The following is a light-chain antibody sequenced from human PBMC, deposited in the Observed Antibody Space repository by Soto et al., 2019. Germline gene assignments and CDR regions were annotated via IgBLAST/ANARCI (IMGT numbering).Light chain of an antibody. CDR3: QKYNSYSRK. V-gene: IGKV1-5*01. CDR1: QGISSY. J-gene: IGKJ1*01. Sequence: DIQLTQSPSFLSASVGDIVTITCRASQGISSYLAWYQQKPGKAPKLLIYDASSLESGVPSRFSGSGSGTEFTLTISSLQPDDFATYYCQKYNSYSRKFGQGTKVDIK. CDR2: DAS.